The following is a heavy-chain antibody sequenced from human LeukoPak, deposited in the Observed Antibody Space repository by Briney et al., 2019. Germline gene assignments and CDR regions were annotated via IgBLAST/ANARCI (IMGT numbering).Heavy chain of an antibody. CDR1: GYTFTSYG. Sequence: ASVKVPCKASGYTFTSYGISWVRQAPGQGLEWMGWISAYNGNTNYAQKLQGRVTMTTDTSTSTAYMELRSLRSDGTAVYYCARDLAPPTTAMDPFDYWGQGTLVTVSS. CDR3: ARDLAPPTTAMDPFDY. CDR2: ISAYNGNT. D-gene: IGHD5-18*01. V-gene: IGHV1-18*01. J-gene: IGHJ4*02.